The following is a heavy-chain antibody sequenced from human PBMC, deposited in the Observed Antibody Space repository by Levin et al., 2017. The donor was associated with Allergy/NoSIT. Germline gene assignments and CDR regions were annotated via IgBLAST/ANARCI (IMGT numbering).Heavy chain of an antibody. D-gene: IGHD6-13*01. CDR1: GYTFTSYY. Sequence: GESLKISCKASGYTFTSYYMHWVRQAPGQGLEWMGIINPSGGSTSYAQKFQGRVTMTRDTSTSTVYMELSSLRSEDTAVYYCAREFGGIAAAPPAEYFQHWGQGTLVTVSS. CDR2: INPSGGST. CDR3: AREFGGIAAAPPAEYFQH. J-gene: IGHJ1*01. V-gene: IGHV1-46*01.